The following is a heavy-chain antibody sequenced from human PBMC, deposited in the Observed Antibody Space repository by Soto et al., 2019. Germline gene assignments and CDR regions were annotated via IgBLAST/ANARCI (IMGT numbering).Heavy chain of an antibody. V-gene: IGHV3-30-3*01. J-gene: IGHJ4*02. CDR2: ISYDGSNK. CDR1: GFTFSSYA. D-gene: IGHD6-19*01. Sequence: GGSLRLSCAASGFTFSSYAMHWVRQAPGKGLEWVAVISYDGSNKYYADSVKGRFTISRDNSKNTLYLQMNSLRAEDTAVYYCARDRYLVAVAGTVDYWGQGTLVTVSS. CDR3: ARDRYLVAVAGTVDY.